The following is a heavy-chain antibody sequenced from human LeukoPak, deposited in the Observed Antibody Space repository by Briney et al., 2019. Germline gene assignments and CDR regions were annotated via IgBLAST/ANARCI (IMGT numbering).Heavy chain of an antibody. D-gene: IGHD6-13*01. J-gene: IGHJ6*02. CDR1: GLTFSGYG. V-gene: IGHV3-33*06. CDR2: IWSGGSSK. CDR3: AKDFVPAAPYAMDV. Sequence: HSGTSLRLSCAASGLTFSGYGMHWVRQAPGKGLEWVAVIWSGGSSKYYGDSVKGRFTISRDDFKNTLYLQVNSLRAEDTAVYYCAKDFVPAAPYAMDVWGQGTTVTVSS.